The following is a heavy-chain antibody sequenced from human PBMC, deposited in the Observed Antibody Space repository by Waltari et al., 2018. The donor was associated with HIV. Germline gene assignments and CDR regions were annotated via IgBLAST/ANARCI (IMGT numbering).Heavy chain of an antibody. J-gene: IGHJ5*02. V-gene: IGHV3-30*18. Sequence: QMQLVQSGGGVVQPGRSLSRSCAASGFRLATYGMPWVRQAPCKGLEWLAVISFDAKTTYYADSVRGRFIISRDNSMNRVYLQMNSLRVEDSAVYYCAKGATAAAVEDLWGQGALVTVSS. D-gene: IGHD6-25*01. CDR1: GFRLATYG. CDR2: ISFDAKTT. CDR3: AKGATAAAVEDL.